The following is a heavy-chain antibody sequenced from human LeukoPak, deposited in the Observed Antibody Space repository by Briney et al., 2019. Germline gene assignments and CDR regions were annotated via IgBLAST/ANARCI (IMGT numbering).Heavy chain of an antibody. D-gene: IGHD3-22*01. J-gene: IGHJ4*02. CDR3: ANSRYDSSGYYGIIGY. Sequence: SQTLSLTCAISGDSVSSDSAAWNWIRQSPSRGLEWLGRTYYSSKWYKDYAVSVKSRITLNPDTSKNQFSLLLNSVTPEDTAVYYCANSRYDSSGYYGIIGYWGQGTLVTVSS. CDR1: GDSVSSDSAA. CDR2: TYYSSKWYK. V-gene: IGHV6-1*01.